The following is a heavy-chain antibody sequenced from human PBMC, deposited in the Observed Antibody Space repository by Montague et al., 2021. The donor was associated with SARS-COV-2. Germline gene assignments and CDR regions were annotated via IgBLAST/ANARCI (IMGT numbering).Heavy chain of an antibody. CDR2: IYYSGST. J-gene: IGHJ4*02. Sequence: SETLSLTCTVSGGSISSYYWSWIRQPPGKGLEWIGYIYYSGSTNCNPSLKSRVTISVDTSKNQFSLKPNSVTAADTAVYYCAKGRDGYYDGSALFDYWGQGTLGSVS. CDR1: GGSISSYY. CDR3: AKGRDGYYDGSALFDY. D-gene: IGHD3-22*01. V-gene: IGHV4-59*01.